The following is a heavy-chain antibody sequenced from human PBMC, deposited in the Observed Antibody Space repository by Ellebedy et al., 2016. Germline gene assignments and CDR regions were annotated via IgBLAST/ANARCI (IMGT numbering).Heavy chain of an antibody. V-gene: IGHV3-9*03. D-gene: IGHD6-13*01. Sequence: SLKISCAASGFTFADYAMHWVRQAPGKGLEWVSGINWNRGSMAYADSVKGRFTISRDNSKNTLYLQMNSLRAEDMVVYYCARDLRGPSYSSSWTFDPWGQGTLVTVSS. J-gene: IGHJ5*02. CDR1: GFTFADYA. CDR2: INWNRGSM. CDR3: ARDLRGPSYSSSWTFDP.